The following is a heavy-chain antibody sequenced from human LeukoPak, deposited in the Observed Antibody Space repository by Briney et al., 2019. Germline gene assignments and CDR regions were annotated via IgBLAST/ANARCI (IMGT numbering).Heavy chain of an antibody. CDR3: ARGLGYGIDY. D-gene: IGHD1-1*01. CDR2: INPGGGTT. V-gene: IGHV1-46*01. J-gene: IGHJ4*02. CDR1: GYTFTNYY. Sequence: ASVKVSCKASGYTFTNYYMHWVRQAPGQGLEWMGIINPGGGTTSYAQKFQGRVTMTTDTSTSTVYMELSSLRSEDTAVYYCARGLGYGIDYWGQGTLVTVPS.